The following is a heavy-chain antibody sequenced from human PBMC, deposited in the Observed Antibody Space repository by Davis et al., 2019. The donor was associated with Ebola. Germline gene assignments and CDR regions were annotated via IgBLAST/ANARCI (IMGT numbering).Heavy chain of an antibody. Sequence: AASVKVSCKASGYTFTSYFMHWVRQAPGQGLEWMGIISPSAGSTSYAQKFLGRVTMTRDTSTSTVYMEVRSLRSEDTAMYYCARDPRRSYYHYYGMDVWGQGTTVTVSS. CDR2: ISPSAGST. V-gene: IGHV1-46*01. J-gene: IGHJ6*02. CDR1: GYTFTSYF. CDR3: ARDPRRSYYHYYGMDV. D-gene: IGHD2-15*01.